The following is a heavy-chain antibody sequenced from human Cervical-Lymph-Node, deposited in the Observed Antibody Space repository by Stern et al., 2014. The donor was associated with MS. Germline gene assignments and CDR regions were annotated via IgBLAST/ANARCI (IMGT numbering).Heavy chain of an antibody. Sequence: QITLKESGPVLVKPTETLTLTCTVSGFSLSNARMGVSWIRQPPGKALEWLAHIFSNDEESYSTSLKSRLTISKDTSKSQVVLTMTNMDPVDTGTYYCARSNDFWSGYYIGPYYYYHYGMDVWGQGITVTVSS. J-gene: IGHJ6*02. CDR1: GFSLSNARMG. V-gene: IGHV2-26*01. D-gene: IGHD3-3*01. CDR3: ARSNDFWSGYYIGPYYYYHYGMDV. CDR2: IFSNDEE.